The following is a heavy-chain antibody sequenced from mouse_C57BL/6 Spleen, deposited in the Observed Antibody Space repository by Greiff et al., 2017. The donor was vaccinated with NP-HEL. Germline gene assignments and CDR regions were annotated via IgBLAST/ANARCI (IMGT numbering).Heavy chain of an antibody. CDR1: GYSFTGYY. Sequence: EVQLQQSGPELVKPGASVKISCKASGYSFTGYYMNWVKQSPEKSLEWIGEINPSTGGTTYNQKFKAKATLTVDKSSSTAYMQLKSLTSEDSAVYYCARRSIYYGNFYAMDYWGQGTSVTVSS. CDR2: INPSTGGT. V-gene: IGHV1-42*01. D-gene: IGHD2-1*01. J-gene: IGHJ4*01. CDR3: ARRSIYYGNFYAMDY.